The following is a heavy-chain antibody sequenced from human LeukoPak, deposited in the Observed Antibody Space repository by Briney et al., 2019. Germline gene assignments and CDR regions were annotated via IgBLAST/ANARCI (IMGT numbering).Heavy chain of an antibody. V-gene: IGHV1-69*05. Sequence: SVKVSCKASGGTFSSYAVSWVRQAPGQGLEWMGGIIPIFGTASYAQKFQGRVTITTDESTSTAYMELSSLRSEDTAVYYCANLFTSRNWFDPWGQGTLVTVSS. D-gene: IGHD2-2*01. CDR3: ANLFTSRNWFDP. J-gene: IGHJ5*02. CDR1: GGTFSSYA. CDR2: IIPIFGTA.